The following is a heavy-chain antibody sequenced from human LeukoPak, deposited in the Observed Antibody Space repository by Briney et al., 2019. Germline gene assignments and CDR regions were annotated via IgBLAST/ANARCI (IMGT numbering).Heavy chain of an antibody. V-gene: IGHV4-59*11. J-gene: IGHJ3*02. CDR2: IYYSGWT. CDR1: GGSISSHY. Sequence: PSETLSLTCTVSGGSISSHYWSWLRQPPGKGLEGIGFIYYSGWTRYNASLHSRVTISAETSNNHLAQKQTSMTAADTAVYYCARLLDNDSSGDPDTFDMWGQGIMVTVSS. D-gene: IGHD3-22*01. CDR3: ARLLDNDSSGDPDTFDM.